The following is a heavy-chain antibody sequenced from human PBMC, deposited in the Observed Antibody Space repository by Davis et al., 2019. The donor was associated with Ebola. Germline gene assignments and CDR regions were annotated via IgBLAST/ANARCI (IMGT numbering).Heavy chain of an antibody. Sequence: PGGSLRLSCTVSGDSISDYYWSWIRQPPGKGLEWIGYIYYSGTTKYNPSLKSRVTISLDTFKNQFSLKLSSVTAADTAVYYCARDLVSMVRGVRYNWLDPWGQGTLVTVSS. CDR1: GDSISDYY. V-gene: IGHV4-59*01. CDR2: IYYSGTT. D-gene: IGHD3-10*01. J-gene: IGHJ5*02. CDR3: ARDLVSMVRGVRYNWLDP.